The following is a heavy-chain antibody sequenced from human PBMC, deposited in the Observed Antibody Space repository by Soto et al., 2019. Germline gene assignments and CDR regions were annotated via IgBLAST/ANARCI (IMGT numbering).Heavy chain of an antibody. D-gene: IGHD3-3*01. CDR1: GFTFSSYG. Sequence: PGGSLRLSCAASGFTFSSYGMHWVRQAPGKGLEWVAFISYHGSNKYYADSVKGRFTISRDNSKNTLYLQMNSLRADDTAVYYCAKDSSGSLDYWGQGTLVTVSS. CDR2: ISYHGSNK. V-gene: IGHV3-30*18. J-gene: IGHJ4*02. CDR3: AKDSSGSLDY.